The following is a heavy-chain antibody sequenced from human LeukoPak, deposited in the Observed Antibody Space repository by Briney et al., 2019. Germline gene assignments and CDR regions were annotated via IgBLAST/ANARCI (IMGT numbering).Heavy chain of an antibody. Sequence: SETLSLTCTVSAGSISSGSYYWSWIRQPAGKGLEWIGRIYTSGSTNYNPSLNSRVTISVDTSKNQFSLKLTSVTAADMAVYYCAKLGATWFYFDYWSQGTLVTVSS. V-gene: IGHV4-61*02. CDR3: AKLGATWFYFDY. J-gene: IGHJ4*02. CDR2: IYTSGST. CDR1: AGSISSGSYY. D-gene: IGHD1-26*01.